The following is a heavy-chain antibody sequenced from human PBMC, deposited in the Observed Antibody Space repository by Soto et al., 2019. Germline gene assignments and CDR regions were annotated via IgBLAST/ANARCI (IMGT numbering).Heavy chain of an antibody. CDR3: ARGSGIVALPGELEDVNYDY. Sequence: QVQLQQWGAGLVKPSETLSLSCAVYGQSFSGHSWAWIRQPPGKGLEWLGEINESGSTYYNPSLKSRVTISTDTSNHPSSLKLRSVSAADTAAYFCARGSGIVALPGELEDVNYDYWGQGTLVNVSS. V-gene: IGHV4-34*01. CDR1: GQSFSGHS. CDR2: INESGST. D-gene: IGHD1-1*01. J-gene: IGHJ4*02.